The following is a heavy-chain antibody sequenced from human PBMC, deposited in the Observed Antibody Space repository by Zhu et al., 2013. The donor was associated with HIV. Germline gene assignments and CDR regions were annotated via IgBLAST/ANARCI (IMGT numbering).Heavy chain of an antibody. D-gene: IGHD7-27*01. J-gene: IGHJ6*02. CDR1: GYMFTDYH. CDR3: ARDITREAMSPFSRSYYYGMDV. Sequence: QVQRVQSGAEVKKPGASVKVSCKASGYMFTDYHLHWVRQAPGQGLEWMGWINPNNYDTNPATSGGTNYAQKFQGRVTMTRDTSIRTAYMELSRLTYDDTAVYFCARDITREAMSPFSRSYYYGMDVWGQGTTVTVTS. V-gene: IGHV1-2*02. CDR2: INPNNYDTNPATSGGT.